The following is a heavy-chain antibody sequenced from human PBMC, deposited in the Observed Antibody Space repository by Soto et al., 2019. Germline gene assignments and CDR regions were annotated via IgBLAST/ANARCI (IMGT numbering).Heavy chain of an antibody. Sequence: GGSLRLSCAGSGFSFSSYVLSWVRQSPGRGLEWVAATSYDGNNRYYADSVKGRFIISRDNSKNTLDLEMETPRPEDTAVYYCAGVYYGGDSVNNFWGQGTPVTVSS. CDR2: TSYDGNNR. CDR3: AGVYYGGDSVNNF. J-gene: IGHJ4*02. CDR1: GFSFSSYV. V-gene: IGHV3-30-3*01. D-gene: IGHD2-21*02.